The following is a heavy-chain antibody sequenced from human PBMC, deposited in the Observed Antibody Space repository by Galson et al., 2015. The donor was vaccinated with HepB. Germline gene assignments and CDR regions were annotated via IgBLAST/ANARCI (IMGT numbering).Heavy chain of an antibody. D-gene: IGHD3-22*01. J-gene: IGHJ3*02. CDR2: INPNSGGT. CDR3: ARGPDSSGYYYGLDDAFDI. CDR1: GYTFTGYY. V-gene: IGHV1-2*02. Sequence: SVKVSCKASGYTFTGYYMHWVRQAPGQGLEWMGWINPNSGGTNYAQKFQGRVTMTRDTSISTAYMELSRLRSDDTAVYYCARGPDSSGYYYGLDDAFDIWGQGTMVTVSS.